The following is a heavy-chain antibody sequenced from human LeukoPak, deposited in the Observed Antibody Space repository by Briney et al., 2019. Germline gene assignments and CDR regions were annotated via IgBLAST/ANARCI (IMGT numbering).Heavy chain of an antibody. D-gene: IGHD6-13*01. J-gene: IGHJ4*02. CDR1: GYTLTTYY. CDR2: INPSGGSA. CDR3: AGPNSSSWYSLDY. Sequence: ASVKVSCKASGYTLTTYYMHWVRQAPGQGLEWMAVINPSGGSANYAQKFQGRVTVTRDTSASTVYMELRSLRSDDTAVYYCAGPNSSSWYSLDYWGQGTLVTVSS. V-gene: IGHV1-46*01.